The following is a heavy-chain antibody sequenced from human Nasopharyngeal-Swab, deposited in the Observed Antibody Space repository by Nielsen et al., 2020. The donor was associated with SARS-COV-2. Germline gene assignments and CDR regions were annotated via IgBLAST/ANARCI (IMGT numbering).Heavy chain of an antibody. Sequence: GESLKISCAASGFTFSSYWMSWVRQAPEKGLEWVANIKQDGSEKYYVDSVKDRFTVSRDNAKNSLYLQMNSLRAEDTAVYYCARGQRDQYYDFWSGYWPLYYFDIWGQGTLVTVSS. CDR3: ARGQRDQYYDFWSGYWPLYYFDI. D-gene: IGHD3-3*01. J-gene: IGHJ4*02. CDR1: GFTFSSYW. V-gene: IGHV3-7*01. CDR2: IKQDGSEK.